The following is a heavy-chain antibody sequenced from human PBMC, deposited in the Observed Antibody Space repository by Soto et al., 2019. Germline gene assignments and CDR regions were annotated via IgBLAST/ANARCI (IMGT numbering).Heavy chain of an antibody. V-gene: IGHV4-34*01. Sequence: QVQLQQWGAGLLKPSETLSLTCAVYGGSFSGYYWSWIRQPPGKGLEWIGEINHSGSPNYNPSLKSRVTISVDPSKNQFSLKLSSVTAADTAVYYCARGGYCSGGSCYSGRLDYWGQGTLVTVSS. CDR3: ARGGYCSGGSCYSGRLDY. J-gene: IGHJ4*02. D-gene: IGHD2-15*01. CDR1: GGSFSGYY. CDR2: INHSGSP.